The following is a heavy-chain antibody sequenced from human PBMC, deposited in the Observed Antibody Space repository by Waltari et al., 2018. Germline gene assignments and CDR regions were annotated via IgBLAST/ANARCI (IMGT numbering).Heavy chain of an antibody. D-gene: IGHD3-16*01. CDR2: RRYDGRNK. Sequence: QVQLVESGGGVVQPGGSLRLSCAASGFTFSSYGMHWVRQAPGKGLDGVAFRRYDGRNKYYAESLKGRFTISRDNSKNTLYLQMNSLRAEDTAVYYCAKLGGGWMDYYYMDVWGKGTTVTVSS. J-gene: IGHJ6*03. CDR1: GFTFSSYG. V-gene: IGHV3-30*02. CDR3: AKLGGGWMDYYYMDV.